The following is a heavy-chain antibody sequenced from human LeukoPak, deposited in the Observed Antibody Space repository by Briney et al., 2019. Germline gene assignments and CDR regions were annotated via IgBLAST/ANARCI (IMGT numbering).Heavy chain of an antibody. V-gene: IGHV3-53*01. Sequence: GGSLRLSCAASGFTVSSNYMSWVRQAPGKGLEWVSVIYSGGSTYYADSVKGRFTISRDNSKNTLYLKMNSLRAEDTAVYYCARVYSNHFDYWGQGTLVTVSS. J-gene: IGHJ4*02. CDR3: ARVYSNHFDY. D-gene: IGHD6-13*01. CDR2: IYSGGST. CDR1: GFTVSSNY.